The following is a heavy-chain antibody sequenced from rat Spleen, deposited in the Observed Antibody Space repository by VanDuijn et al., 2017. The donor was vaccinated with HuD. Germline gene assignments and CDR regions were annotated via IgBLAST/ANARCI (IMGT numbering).Heavy chain of an antibody. CDR3: ARRDNSYFDY. CDR2: ISYDGSST. D-gene: IGHD1-10*01. Sequence: EVQLVESGGGLVQPGGSMKLSCAVSGFTFSDYNMAWVRQAPKKGLEWVATISYDGSSTYYRDSVKGRFTISRDNAKSTLYLQMDSLRSEDTATYYCARRDNSYFDYWGQGVMVTVSS. CDR1: GFTFSDYN. J-gene: IGHJ2*01. V-gene: IGHV5-7*01.